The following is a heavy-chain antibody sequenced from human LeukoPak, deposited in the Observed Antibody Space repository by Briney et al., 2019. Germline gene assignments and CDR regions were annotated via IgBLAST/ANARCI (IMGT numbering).Heavy chain of an antibody. CDR1: GFSLSTSGMC. J-gene: IGHJ4*02. D-gene: IGHD6-13*01. CDR3: ARMGAAAGLFDY. Sequence: SGPTLVNPTQTLTLTCTFSGFSLSTSGMCVSWIRQPPGKALEWLARIDWDDDKYYSTSLKTRLTISKDTSQNQVVLTMTNMDPVDTATYYCARMGAAAGLFDYWGQGTLVTVSS. V-gene: IGHV2-70*11. CDR2: IDWDDDK.